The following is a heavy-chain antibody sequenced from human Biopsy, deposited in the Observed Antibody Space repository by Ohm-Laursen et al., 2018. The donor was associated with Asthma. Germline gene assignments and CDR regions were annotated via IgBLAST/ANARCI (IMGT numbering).Heavy chain of an antibody. J-gene: IGHJ4*02. Sequence: SLRLSCAASGFTFSCYGMHWVRQAPGKGLEWVAVGGSYYDGGLKYYADSVNGRFTVSRDFYKNTLYLQMDSLRAEDTAVYYCARGDSSGWSHYYFDYWGQGTLVTVSS. CDR2: GGSYYDGGLK. CDR3: ARGDSSGWSHYYFDY. CDR1: GFTFSCYG. V-gene: IGHV3-30*12. D-gene: IGHD6-19*01.